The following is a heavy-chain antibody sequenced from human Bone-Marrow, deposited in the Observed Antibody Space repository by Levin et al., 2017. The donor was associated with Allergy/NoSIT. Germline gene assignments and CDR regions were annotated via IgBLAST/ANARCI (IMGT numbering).Heavy chain of an antibody. D-gene: IGHD6-13*01. CDR1: GFSFSYYA. J-gene: IGHJ5*02. CDR3: AKDRAGSSSYWGSIIS. CDR2: ISYDGDDV. Sequence: GGSLRLSCAASGFSFSYYAMHWVRQAPGKGLEWVAVISYDGDDVYYADSVKGRFTISRDNSKSTLILQMNSLRAEDTAVYYCAKDRAGSSSYWGSIISWGQGTLVTVSS. V-gene: IGHV3-30*18.